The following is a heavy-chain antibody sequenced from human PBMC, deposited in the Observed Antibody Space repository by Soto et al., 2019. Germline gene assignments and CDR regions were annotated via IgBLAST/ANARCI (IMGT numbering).Heavy chain of an antibody. V-gene: IGHV1-3*01. CDR3: ARGAAAGVRGGTNWFDP. J-gene: IGHJ5*02. Sequence: QVQLVQSGTEVKKPGASVKVSCKASGYTFTSYAMPWVRQAPGQRLEWMGWINAGNGNTKYSQKFQGRVTITRETSASTAYMEMSSLKSEDPGVYYCARGAAAGVRGGTNWFDPWGQGTQVTVSS. CDR2: INAGNGNT. CDR1: GYTFTSYA. D-gene: IGHD6-13*01.